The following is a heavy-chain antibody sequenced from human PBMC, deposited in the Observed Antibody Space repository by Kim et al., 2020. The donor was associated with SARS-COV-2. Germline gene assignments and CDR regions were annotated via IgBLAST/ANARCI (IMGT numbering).Heavy chain of an antibody. D-gene: IGHD3-16*01. Sequence: GGSLRLSCAASGFTFTDFGMHWVRRAPGKGLEWVAVMSHDGRTQYYADSVKGRFTISRDTSKNTLYLQMSRLKTEDTALYYCVKDGPQRWGTWDHWGQGT. CDR3: VKDGPQRWGTWDH. J-gene: IGHJ4*02. CDR1: GFTFTDFG. V-gene: IGHV3-30*18. CDR2: MSHDGRTQ.